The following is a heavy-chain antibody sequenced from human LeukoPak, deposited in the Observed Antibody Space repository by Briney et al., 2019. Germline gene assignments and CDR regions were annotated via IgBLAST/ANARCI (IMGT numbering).Heavy chain of an antibody. CDR2: TYYSGSP. Sequence: SSETLSLTCTVSGGSISGYYWSWIRLPPGKGLEWIGFTYYSGSPGYTASLKSRVTISVDTPKNEFSLRLSSVTAADTAVYYCARLGPKGHYYDGMDVWGQGTTVIVSS. CDR3: ARLGPKGHYYDGMDV. V-gene: IGHV4-59*08. CDR1: GGSISGYY. J-gene: IGHJ6*02.